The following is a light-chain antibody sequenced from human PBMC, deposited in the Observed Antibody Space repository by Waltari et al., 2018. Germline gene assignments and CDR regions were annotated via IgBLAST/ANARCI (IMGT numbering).Light chain of an antibody. CDR1: SSDVGGYNY. CDR3: SSYTTTSTYV. CDR2: EVT. J-gene: IGLJ1*01. V-gene: IGLV2-14*01. Sequence: QSALTQPASVSGSTGQSITVSCTGTSSDVGGYNYVSWYQLHPGKVPKLIIYEVTNRPSGISNRFSGSKSGNTASLTISGLQTEDEADYYCSSYTTTSTYVFGSGTKVTVL.